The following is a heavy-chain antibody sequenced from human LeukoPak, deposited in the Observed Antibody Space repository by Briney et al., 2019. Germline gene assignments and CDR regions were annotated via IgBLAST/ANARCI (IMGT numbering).Heavy chain of an antibody. Sequence: SQTLSLTCAISGDSVSSNSAAWNWIRQSPSRGLEWLGRTYYRSKWYNDYAVSLKNQITINPDTSKNQFSLQLTSVTPEDTAVYYCARDRWGSIVVVPAALQSNYYYGMDVWGQGTTVTVSS. CDR2: TYYRSKWYN. D-gene: IGHD2-2*01. J-gene: IGHJ6*02. CDR1: GDSVSSNSAA. CDR3: ARDRWGSIVVVPAALQSNYYYGMDV. V-gene: IGHV6-1*01.